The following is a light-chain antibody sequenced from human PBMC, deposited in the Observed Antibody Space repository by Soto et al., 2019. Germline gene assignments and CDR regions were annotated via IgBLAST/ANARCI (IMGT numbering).Light chain of an antibody. Sequence: QSALTQPRSVSGSPGQSVTISCTGTRSDVGDYNFVSWYQQHPGKAPKLMIYDVSKRPSGVPDRFSGSKSGNTASLTISGLQAEDEADYYCCSYAGSYTYVFGTGTKVTVL. CDR2: DVS. CDR3: CSYAGSYTYV. J-gene: IGLJ1*01. V-gene: IGLV2-11*01. CDR1: RSDVGDYNF.